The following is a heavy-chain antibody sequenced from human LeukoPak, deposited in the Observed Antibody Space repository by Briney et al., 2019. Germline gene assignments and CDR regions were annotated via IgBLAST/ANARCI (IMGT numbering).Heavy chain of an antibody. J-gene: IGHJ4*02. V-gene: IGHV3-7*01. CDR3: ARHSSGYY. D-gene: IGHD3-22*01. CDR2: IKQDGSER. CDR1: GFMFSRHW. Sequence: TGGSLRLSCAPSGFMFSRHWMSWVRQAPGKGPEWVANIKQDGSERYYVDSVKGRFTISRDNAKNSLYLQMNSLRAEDTAVYYCARHSSGYYWGQGTLVTVSS.